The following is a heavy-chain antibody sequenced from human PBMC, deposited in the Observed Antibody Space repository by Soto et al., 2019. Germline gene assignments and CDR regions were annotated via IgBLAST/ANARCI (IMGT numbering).Heavy chain of an antibody. CDR2: IYYSGST. J-gene: IGHJ5*02. D-gene: IGHD2-8*01. Sequence: ETLSLTCTVSGGSISSYYWSWIRQPPGKGLEWIGYIYYSGSTNYNPPLKSRVTISVDTSKNQFSLKLSSVTAADTAVYYCAREYCTNGVCYYNWFDPWGQGTLVTVSS. CDR3: AREYCTNGVCYYNWFDP. V-gene: IGHV4-59*01. CDR1: GGSISSYY.